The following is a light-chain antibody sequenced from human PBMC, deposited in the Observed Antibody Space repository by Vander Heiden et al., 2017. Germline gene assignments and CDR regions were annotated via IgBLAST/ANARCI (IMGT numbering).Light chain of an antibody. CDR2: WAS. Sequence: DIVMTPSPDSPAVSLGERATINCKSSQSVLYSSNNKNYLAWYQQKPGQPPKLLIYWASTRESGVPDRFSGSGSGTDFTLTISSLQAEDVAVYYCQQYDSTPYTFGQGTKLEIK. J-gene: IGKJ2*01. CDR3: QQYDSTPYT. V-gene: IGKV4-1*01. CDR1: QSVLYSSNNKNY.